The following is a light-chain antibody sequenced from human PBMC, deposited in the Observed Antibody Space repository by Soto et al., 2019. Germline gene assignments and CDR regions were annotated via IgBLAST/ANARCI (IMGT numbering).Light chain of an antibody. CDR1: QGIANH. J-gene: IGKJ3*01. Sequence: DIQMTQSPSSLSASVGDRVTITCRASQGIANHLAWYQQKPGKAPNLLIYAASTFQSGVPSRFSGSGFGTDFTLPISSLQPEDVATYYCQKYKSAPYTFGPGTKVD. CDR3: QKYKSAPYT. CDR2: AAS. V-gene: IGKV1-27*01.